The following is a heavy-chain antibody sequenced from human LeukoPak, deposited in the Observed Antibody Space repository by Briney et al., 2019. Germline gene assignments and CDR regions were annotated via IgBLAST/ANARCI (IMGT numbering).Heavy chain of an antibody. D-gene: IGHD1/OR15-1a*01. Sequence: PSETLSLTCTVSGGSISSGSYYWSWIRQPAGKGLEWIGRIYASGSTNYNPSLKSRVTMSVDTSKNQFSLKLSSVTAADTAIYYCARGREQWVAFDFWGQGTLVTVSS. V-gene: IGHV4-61*02. CDR1: GGSISSGSYY. CDR3: ARGREQWVAFDF. J-gene: IGHJ4*02. CDR2: IYASGST.